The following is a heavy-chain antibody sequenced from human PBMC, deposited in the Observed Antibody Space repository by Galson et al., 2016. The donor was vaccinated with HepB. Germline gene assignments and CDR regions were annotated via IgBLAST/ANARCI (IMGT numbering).Heavy chain of an antibody. CDR2: IWYDENIR. CDR1: GFSFSRHG. V-gene: IGHV3-33*06. Sequence: SLRLSCATSGFSFSRHGMHWVRQAPGKGLEWVAVIWYDENIRYYVDSVKGRFTLSRDNSNNPVYLQMNRLRVEDTAVYYCAKDRRGSFSDAFDMWGQGTMVTVSS. J-gene: IGHJ3*02. CDR3: AKDRRGSFSDAFDM. D-gene: IGHD1-26*01.